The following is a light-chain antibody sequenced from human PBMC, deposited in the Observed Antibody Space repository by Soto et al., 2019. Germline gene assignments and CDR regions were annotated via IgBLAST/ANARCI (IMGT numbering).Light chain of an antibody. CDR1: SSDIGGYNY. Sequence: QSVLTQPASVSGSPGQSITISCTGTSSDIGGYNYVSWYQQHPGKAPKLLIYEVTNRPSGVSNRCSGSKSGNTAPLTISGLQADDEADYHCTSYTTSGTWVFGGGTKVTVL. V-gene: IGLV2-14*01. CDR2: EVT. J-gene: IGLJ3*02. CDR3: TSYTTSGTWV.